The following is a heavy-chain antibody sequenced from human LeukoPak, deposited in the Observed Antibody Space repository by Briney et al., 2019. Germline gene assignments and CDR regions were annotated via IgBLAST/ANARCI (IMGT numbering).Heavy chain of an antibody. Sequence: ASVKVSCKASSYTFTSYGISWVRQVPGQGLEWMGWISAYNGNTNYAQKFQGRVTMTTDTSTSTAYMELRSLRSDDTAVYYCAGRRITIFGEVIRSRRHYFDPWGQGSLVTVSS. J-gene: IGHJ5*02. CDR2: ISAYNGNT. CDR1: SYTFTSYG. D-gene: IGHD3-3*01. V-gene: IGHV1-18*01. CDR3: AGRRITIFGEVIRSRRHYFDP.